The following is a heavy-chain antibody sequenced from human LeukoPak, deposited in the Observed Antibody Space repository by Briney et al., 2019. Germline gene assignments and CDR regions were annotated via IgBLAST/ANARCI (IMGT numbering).Heavy chain of an antibody. CDR3: TRSFIAYSYGYGFDY. D-gene: IGHD5-18*01. Sequence: ASLKVSCKASGYTFTSYYLHWVRQAPGHGLEWMGIVNPVGGTTSYTQRFQGRVTMTRDTSTTTVYMELSSLRSEDTAVYYCTRSFIAYSYGYGFDYWGQGTLVTVSS. CDR1: GYTFTSYY. J-gene: IGHJ4*02. CDR2: VNPVGGTT. V-gene: IGHV1-46*01.